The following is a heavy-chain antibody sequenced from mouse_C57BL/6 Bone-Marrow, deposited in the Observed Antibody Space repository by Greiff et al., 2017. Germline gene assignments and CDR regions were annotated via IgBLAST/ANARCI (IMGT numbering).Heavy chain of an antibody. CDR1: GYAFSSSW. J-gene: IGHJ2*01. CDR3: ARLVLDY. D-gene: IGHD1-1*02. Sequence: VQLQQSGPELVKPGASVKISCKASGYAFSSSWMNWVKQRPGKGLEWIGRSYPGDGDTNYNGKFKGKATLTSDKSSSTAYMQLSSLTSEDSAVYFCARLVLDYWGQGTTLTVSS. CDR2: SYPGDGDT. V-gene: IGHV1-82*01.